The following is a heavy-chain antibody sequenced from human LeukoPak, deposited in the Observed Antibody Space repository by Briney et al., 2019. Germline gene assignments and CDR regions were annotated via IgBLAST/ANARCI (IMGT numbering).Heavy chain of an antibody. CDR1: GGTFSSYA. J-gene: IGHJ3*02. V-gene: IGHV1-69*06. CDR3: ARAGVVVVAATDHDAFDI. D-gene: IGHD2-15*01. Sequence: ASVKVSCKASGGTFSSYAISWMRQAPGQGLEWMGGIIPIFGTANYAQKFQGRVTITADKSTSTAYMELSSLRSEDTAVYYCARAGVVVVAATDHDAFDIWGQGTMVTVSS. CDR2: IIPIFGTA.